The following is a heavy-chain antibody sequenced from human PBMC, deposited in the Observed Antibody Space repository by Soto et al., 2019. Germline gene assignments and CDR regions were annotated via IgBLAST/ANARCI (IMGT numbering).Heavy chain of an antibody. D-gene: IGHD2-15*01. CDR1: GGSFSGYY. Sequence: SETLSLTCAVYGGSFSGYYWSWIRQPPGKGLEWIGEINHSGSTNYNPSLKSRVTISVDTSKNQFSLKLSSVTAADTAVYYCARGEYCSGGSCYYFDYWGQGTLVTVSS. CDR2: INHSGST. CDR3: ARGEYCSGGSCYYFDY. V-gene: IGHV4-34*01. J-gene: IGHJ4*02.